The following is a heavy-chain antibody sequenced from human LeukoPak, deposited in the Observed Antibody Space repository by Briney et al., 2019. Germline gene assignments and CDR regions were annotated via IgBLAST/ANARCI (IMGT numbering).Heavy chain of an antibody. CDR2: IYYSGST. V-gene: IGHV4-59*01. Sequence: SETLSLTCTVSGGSISSYYWSWIRKPPGKGLEWIGYIYYSGSTTYNPSLKSRVTISVDTSENQFSLKLSSVTAADTAVYYCATDQDLYYFDYWGQGTLVTVSS. J-gene: IGHJ4*02. CDR1: GGSISSYY. CDR3: ATDQDLYYFDY.